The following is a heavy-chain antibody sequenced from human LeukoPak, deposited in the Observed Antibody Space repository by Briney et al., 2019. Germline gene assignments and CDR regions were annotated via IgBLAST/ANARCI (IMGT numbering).Heavy chain of an antibody. D-gene: IGHD6-19*01. CDR3: ARVLSSGWSDPLFDY. CDR1: GGSISSYY. CDR2: IYYSGST. Sequence: SETLSLACTVSGGSISSYYWSWIRQPPGKGLEWIGYIYYSGSTNYNSSLKSRVTISVDTSKNQFSLKLSSVTAADTAVYYCARVLSSGWSDPLFDYWGQGTLVTVSS. V-gene: IGHV4-59*01. J-gene: IGHJ4*02.